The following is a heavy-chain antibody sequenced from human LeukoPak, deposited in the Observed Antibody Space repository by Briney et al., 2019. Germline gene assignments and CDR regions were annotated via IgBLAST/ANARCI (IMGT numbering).Heavy chain of an antibody. CDR3: VRGRARGEMVPGY. Sequence: SETLSLTCAVYGGPFSGYYWSWIRQPPGKGLEWMGEINHSGSTNYNPSLKSRVTISVDTSKNQFSLKLSSVTAADTAVYYCVRGRARGEMVPGYWGQGTLVTVSP. D-gene: IGHD3-10*01. CDR1: GGPFSGYY. CDR2: INHSGST. J-gene: IGHJ4*02. V-gene: IGHV4-34*01.